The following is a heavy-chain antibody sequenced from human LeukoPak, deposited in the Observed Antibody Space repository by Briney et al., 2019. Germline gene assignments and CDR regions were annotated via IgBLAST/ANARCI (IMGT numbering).Heavy chain of an antibody. Sequence: GESLQISGEGSGGNVTNYWIGWVRQMPGKGLKWMGIIYPGDSDARYSPSFQGQVTISADKSISTAYLQWSSLKASDTAMYYCARRRDLYSGSYYPFDYWGQGTLVTVSS. CDR3: ARRRDLYSGSYYPFDY. D-gene: IGHD1-26*01. J-gene: IGHJ4*02. V-gene: IGHV5-51*01. CDR2: IYPGDSDA. CDR1: GGNVTNYW.